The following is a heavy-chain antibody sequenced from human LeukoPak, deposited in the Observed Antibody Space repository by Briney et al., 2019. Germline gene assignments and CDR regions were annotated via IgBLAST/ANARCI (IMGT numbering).Heavy chain of an antibody. Sequence: ASVKVSCKASGYIFTAYYLHWVRQAPGQGLEWMGWINPNSGDPNYAQNFQGRVTMSRDTSISTAYMELSSLRSDDKAVYYCVRGGDGDRRDFDYWGQGALVTVSS. J-gene: IGHJ4*02. CDR3: VRGGDGDRRDFDY. V-gene: IGHV1-2*02. CDR2: INPNSGDP. CDR1: GYIFTAYY. D-gene: IGHD5-24*01.